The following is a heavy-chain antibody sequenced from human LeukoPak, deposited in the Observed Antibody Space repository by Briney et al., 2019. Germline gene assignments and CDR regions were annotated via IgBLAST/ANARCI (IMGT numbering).Heavy chain of an antibody. CDR1: GGSISSYY. CDR2: IYYSGST. CDR3: ARAPISGSSSWYSWFDP. Sequence: SETLSLICTVSGGSISSYYWSWIRQPPGKGLEWIGYIYYSGSTNYNPSLKSRVTISVDRSKNQFSLKLSSVTAANTAVYYCARAPISGSSSWYSWFDPWGQGTLVTVSS. D-gene: IGHD6-13*01. V-gene: IGHV4-59*12. J-gene: IGHJ5*02.